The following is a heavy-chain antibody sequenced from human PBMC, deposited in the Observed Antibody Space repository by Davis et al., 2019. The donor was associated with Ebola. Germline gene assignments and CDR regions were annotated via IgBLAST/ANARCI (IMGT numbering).Heavy chain of an antibody. V-gene: IGHV3-21*01. CDR2: ISSSSSYI. CDR1: GFTFSSYS. D-gene: IGHD1-1*01. J-gene: IGHJ3*02. CDR3: ARPFSIWYVGTTVTTEAFDI. Sequence: GESLKISCAASGFTFSSYSMNWVRQAPGKGLEWVSSISSSSSYIYYADSVKGRFTISRDNAKNSLYLQMNSLRAEDTAVYYCARPFSIWYVGTTVTTEAFDIWGQGTMVTVSS.